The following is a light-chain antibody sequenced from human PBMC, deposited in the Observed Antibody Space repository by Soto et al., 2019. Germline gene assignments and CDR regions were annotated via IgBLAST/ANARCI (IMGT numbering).Light chain of an antibody. CDR3: LQDYNYPYT. Sequence: EIVMTQSPDTLSVSPGEGATLSCRVSQSIRSNLAWYQQRPGQAPRLLMYGASTRADGIPARFTGSGSGTEFTLTISSLQPEDFATYYCLQDYNYPYTFGQGTRLEIK. CDR2: GAS. V-gene: IGKV3-15*01. J-gene: IGKJ5*01. CDR1: QSIRSN.